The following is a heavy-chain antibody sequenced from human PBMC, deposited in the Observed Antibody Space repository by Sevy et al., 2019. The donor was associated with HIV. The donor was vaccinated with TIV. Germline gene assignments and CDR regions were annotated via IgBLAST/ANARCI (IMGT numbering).Heavy chain of an antibody. J-gene: IGHJ4*02. CDR1: GFTFTSDW. CDR2: INSDGEMI. CDR3: ARGSRATFGS. D-gene: IGHD6-6*01. V-gene: IGHV3-74*01. Sequence: GGSQRLSCAASGFTFTSDWMHWVRQPPGKGLAWVSHINSDGEMIRYADSVKGRFTTSRDNAKNILYLQMNNLRAEDTAVYYCARGSRATFGSWAQGTLITVSS.